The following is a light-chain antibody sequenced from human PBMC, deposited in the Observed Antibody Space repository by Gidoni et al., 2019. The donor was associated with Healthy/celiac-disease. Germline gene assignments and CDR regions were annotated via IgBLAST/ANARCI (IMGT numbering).Light chain of an antibody. J-gene: IGLJ3*02. Sequence: QSALTQPASVSGSPGQSITISCTGTSSDVCGYNYVSWYQQHPGKAPKLMIYEVSNRPSGVSNRFSGSKSGNTASMTISGLQAEEEADYYCSSYTSSSTLWVVGGGTKLTVL. V-gene: IGLV2-14*01. CDR1: SSDVCGYNY. CDR3: SSYTSSSTLWV. CDR2: EVS.